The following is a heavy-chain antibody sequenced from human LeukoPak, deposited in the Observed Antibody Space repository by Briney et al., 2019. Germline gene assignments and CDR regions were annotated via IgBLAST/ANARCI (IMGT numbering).Heavy chain of an antibody. CDR2: IYYSGST. J-gene: IGHJ5*02. V-gene: IGHV4-39*01. Sequence: SETLSLTCTVSGGSISSSSYYWGWIRQPPGKGLEWIGSIYYSGSTYYNPSLKSRVTISVDTSKNQFSLKLSSVTAADTAVYYCARHGGAGLVFLVAQERANWFDPWGRGTLVTVSS. CDR3: ARHGGAGLVFLVAQERANWFDP. CDR1: GGSISSSSYY. D-gene: IGHD2-8*02.